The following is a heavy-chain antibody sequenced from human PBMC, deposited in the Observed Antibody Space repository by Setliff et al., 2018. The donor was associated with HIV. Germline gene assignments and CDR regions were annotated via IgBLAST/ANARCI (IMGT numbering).Heavy chain of an antibody. Sequence: PSETLSLTCTVSGGSISSEGYYWSWIRQHPGKGLEWIGYIYYSGSTYYNPSLKSRVTISVDTSKNQFSLKLSSLTAADTAVYYCARAYDYSNYFHYYMDVWGKGTTVTVSS. J-gene: IGHJ6*03. D-gene: IGHD4-4*01. CDR3: ARAYDYSNYFHYYMDV. CDR2: IYYSGST. V-gene: IGHV4-31*03. CDR1: GGSISSEGYY.